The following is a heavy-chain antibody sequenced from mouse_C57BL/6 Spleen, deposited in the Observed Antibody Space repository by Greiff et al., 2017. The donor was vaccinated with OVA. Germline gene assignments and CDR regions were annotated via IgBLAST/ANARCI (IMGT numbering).Heavy chain of an antibody. CDR2: INPYNGDT. D-gene: IGHD1-1*01. CDR3: ARSGYYGSSFAY. V-gene: IGHV1-20*01. Sequence: EVQLQQSGPELVKPGDSVKISCKASGYSFTGYFMNWVMQSHGKSLAWIGRINPYNGDTFYNQKFKGKATLTVDKSSSTAHMELRSLTSEDSAVYYCARSGYYGSSFAYWGQGTLVTVSA. J-gene: IGHJ3*01. CDR1: GYSFTGYF.